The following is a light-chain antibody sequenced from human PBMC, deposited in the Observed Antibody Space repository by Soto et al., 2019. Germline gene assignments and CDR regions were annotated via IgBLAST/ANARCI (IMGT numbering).Light chain of an antibody. CDR1: QSISTF. CDR2: VAS. V-gene: IGKV1-39*01. Sequence: DIQVTQSPSSLSASIGDRVTITCRASQSISTFLNWYQQKPGKAPNLLIYVASNLQTGVPSRFSGSGSGTDFSLTISSLQHEDVATYYCQQSYRAPYTFGQWTTLEIK. CDR3: QQSYRAPYT. J-gene: IGKJ2*01.